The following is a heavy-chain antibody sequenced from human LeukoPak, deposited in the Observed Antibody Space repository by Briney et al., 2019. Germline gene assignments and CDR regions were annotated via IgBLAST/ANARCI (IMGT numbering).Heavy chain of an antibody. D-gene: IGHD5-18*01. CDR3: ARGVQLTFDY. Sequence: GGSLRLSCAVSGFTFSNYNMNWVRQAPGKGLEWVSFISSSSSYIYYADSVKGRFTISRDNSKNTLYLQMNSLRAEDTAVYYCARGVQLTFDYWGQGTLVTVSS. CDR1: GFTFSNYN. J-gene: IGHJ4*02. V-gene: IGHV3-21*01. CDR2: ISSSSSYI.